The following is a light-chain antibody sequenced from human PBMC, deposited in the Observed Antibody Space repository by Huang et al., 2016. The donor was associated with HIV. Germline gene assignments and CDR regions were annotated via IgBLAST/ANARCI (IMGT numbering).Light chain of an antibody. Sequence: EIVMTQSPATLSVSPGERATLSCRASQSISSSLAWYQQKPGQAPRLLIHGASTRATGILARFSGSGSGTEFTLTISSLQSEDFAVDHCQQYNNWPYTFGQGTNLEIK. CDR1: QSISSS. J-gene: IGKJ2*01. V-gene: IGKV3-15*01. CDR2: GAS. CDR3: QQYNNWPYT.